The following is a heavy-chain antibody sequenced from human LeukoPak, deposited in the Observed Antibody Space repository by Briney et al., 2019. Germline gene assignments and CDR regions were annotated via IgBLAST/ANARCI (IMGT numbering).Heavy chain of an antibody. CDR1: GFTFSSYA. CDR3: AKTGRSGYYDSSGYSDDAFDI. D-gene: IGHD3-22*01. Sequence: GGSLRLSCAASGFTFSSYAMSWVRQAPGKGLEWVSAISGSGGSTYYADSVKGRFTISRDNSKNTLYLQMNSLRAEDTAVYYCAKTGRSGYYDSSGYSDDAFDIWGQGTMVTASS. J-gene: IGHJ3*02. V-gene: IGHV3-23*01. CDR2: ISGSGGST.